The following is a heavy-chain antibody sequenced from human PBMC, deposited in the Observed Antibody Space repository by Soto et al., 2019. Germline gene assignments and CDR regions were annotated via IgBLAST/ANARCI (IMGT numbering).Heavy chain of an antibody. CDR3: AREASVLIPAAQPSRFDS. V-gene: IGHV1-18*01. Sequence: ASVKVSCKGFGYSFMKYGINWVRQAPGQGLEWVGWISPYSGYTHSAQKFHGRLTLTTDTAASTAYMELRILRSADTALYYCAREASVLIPAAQPSRFDSWGEGTLVTVSS. J-gene: IGHJ4*02. CDR1: GYSFMKYG. D-gene: IGHD2-2*01. CDR2: ISPYSGYT.